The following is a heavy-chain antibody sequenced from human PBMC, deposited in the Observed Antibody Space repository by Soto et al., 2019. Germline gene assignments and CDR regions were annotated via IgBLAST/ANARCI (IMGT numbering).Heavy chain of an antibody. V-gene: IGHV1-3*01. CDR2: INVGNGDT. CDR1: GYTFTAFA. D-gene: IGHD1-26*01. CDR3: ARDDSGFSGSHYIDYFNY. Sequence: ASVKVSCKTSGYTFTAFAVHWVRQASGQRLEWMGWINVGNGDTKSSQNLQGRVTITRDTSASTVYMELSSLRSEDTAVYYCARDDSGFSGSHYIDYFNYWGQGALVTVSS. J-gene: IGHJ4*02.